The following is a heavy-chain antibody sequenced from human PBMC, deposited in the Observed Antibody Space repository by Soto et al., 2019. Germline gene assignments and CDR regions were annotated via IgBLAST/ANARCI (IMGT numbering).Heavy chain of an antibody. CDR2: VYYSGST. J-gene: IGHJ5*02. Sequence: SDTLSLTCTVSSGSISSYYLNWIRQPPGKGLEWIGFVYYSGSTSYYPSLKSRVTISIDTSKNQFSLKLSSVTAADTAVYYCARLGKYYQSLAPWGPGTLVTVSS. CDR3: ARLGKYYQSLAP. V-gene: IGHV4-59*08. CDR1: SGSISSYY. D-gene: IGHD2-2*01.